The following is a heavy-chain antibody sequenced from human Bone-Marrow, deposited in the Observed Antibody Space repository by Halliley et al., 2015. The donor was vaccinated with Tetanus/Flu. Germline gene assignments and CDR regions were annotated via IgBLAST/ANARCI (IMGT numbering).Heavy chain of an antibody. D-gene: IGHD2-15*01. J-gene: IGHJ2*01. CDR3: ARDREFCSGGTCYISWYFDV. CDR2: FHSGGP. V-gene: IGHV4-4*02. Sequence: FHSGGPNHNPSLKGRVTISVDKSRNQFSLKLPSVTAADTAVYYCARDREFCSGGTCYISWYFDVWGRGTLVTVSS.